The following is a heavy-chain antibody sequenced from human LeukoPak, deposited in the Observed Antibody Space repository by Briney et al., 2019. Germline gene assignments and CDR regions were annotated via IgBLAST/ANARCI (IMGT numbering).Heavy chain of an antibody. J-gene: IGHJ4*02. CDR1: GFTFSSYW. CDR2: INQNGGEK. D-gene: IGHD5-18*01. V-gene: IGHV3-7*01. CDR3: ARDPPGSSSVDY. Sequence: QAGGSLRLSCAASGFTFSSYWMSWVRQAPGKGLEWVANINQNGGEKYYVDSVKGRFTISRDNAKNSLYLQMSSLRAEDTAVYYCARDPPGSSSVDYWSQGTLVTVSS.